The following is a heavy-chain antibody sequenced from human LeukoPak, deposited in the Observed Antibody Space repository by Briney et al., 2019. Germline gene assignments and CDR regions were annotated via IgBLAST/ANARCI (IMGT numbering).Heavy chain of an antibody. D-gene: IGHD5-18*01. CDR2: INGYGSST. J-gene: IGHJ4*02. CDR1: GFTFISYW. Sequence: GSLRLSCAASGFTFISYWMHWVRQAPGKGLVWVSRINGYGSSTDFADSVKGRFTISRDNAKNTLYLQMNSLRAEDTAVYYCARDAPGNTALDYWGQGTLVTVSS. CDR3: ARDAPGNTALDY. V-gene: IGHV3-74*01.